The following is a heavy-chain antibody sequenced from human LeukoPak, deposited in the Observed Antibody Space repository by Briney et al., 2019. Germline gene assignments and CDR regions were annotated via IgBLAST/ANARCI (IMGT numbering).Heavy chain of an antibody. D-gene: IGHD6-19*01. CDR2: IIPIFGTA. CDR1: GGTSSSYA. CDR3: ARILEKVGWIYDAFDI. J-gene: IGHJ3*02. Sequence: SVKVSCKASGGTSSSYAISWVRQAAGQGLEWMGGIIPIFGTANYAQKFQGRVTITADESTSTAYMELSSLRSEDTAVYYCARILEKVGWIYDAFDIWGQGTMVTVSS. V-gene: IGHV1-69*01.